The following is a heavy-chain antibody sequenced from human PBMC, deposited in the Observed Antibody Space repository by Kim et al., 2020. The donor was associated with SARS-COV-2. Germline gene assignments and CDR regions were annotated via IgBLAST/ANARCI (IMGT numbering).Heavy chain of an antibody. J-gene: IGHJ4*02. V-gene: IGHV3-7*03. Sequence: GGSLRLSCAASGFTFNKYWMSWVRQAPGKGLEWVANIKQDGSDKYYLDSVEGRFTISRDNAKNSLYLQMNSLRVEDPALYYCTSVAARPVELNSWGLGTLVTVSS. CDR3: TSVAARPVELNS. CDR2: IKQDGSDK. D-gene: IGHD6-6*01. CDR1: GFTFNKYW.